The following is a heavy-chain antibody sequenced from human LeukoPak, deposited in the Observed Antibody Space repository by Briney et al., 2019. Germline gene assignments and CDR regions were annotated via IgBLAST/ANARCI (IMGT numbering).Heavy chain of an antibody. CDR2: ISWNSGSI. Sequence: PGGSLRLSCAASGFTFDDYAMHWVRQAPGKGLEWVSGISWNSGSIGYADSVKGRFTISRDNAKNSLYLQMNSLRAEDTALYYCAKVPGYSSSWYLPHLWYFDLWGRGTLVTVSS. CDR1: GFTFDDYA. D-gene: IGHD6-13*01. CDR3: AKVPGYSSSWYLPHLWYFDL. V-gene: IGHV3-9*01. J-gene: IGHJ2*01.